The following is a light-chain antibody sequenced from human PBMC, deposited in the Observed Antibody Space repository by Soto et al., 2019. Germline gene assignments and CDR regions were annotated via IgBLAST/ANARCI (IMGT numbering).Light chain of an antibody. CDR2: TAS. J-gene: IGKJ4*02. Sequence: AIQMTQSPSSLSASVGDRVTITCLASQGIRRELGWYQQKPGKAPKLLIYTASTLQSGVPSRFRGSGSCTDFTLTISSLQPEDFATYYCIQDSNYPLTFGGGSQVDI. V-gene: IGKV1-6*01. CDR1: QGIRRE. CDR3: IQDSNYPLT.